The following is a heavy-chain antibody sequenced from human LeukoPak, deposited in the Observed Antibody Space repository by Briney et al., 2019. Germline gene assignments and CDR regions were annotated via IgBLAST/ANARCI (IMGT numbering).Heavy chain of an antibody. J-gene: IGHJ3*02. CDR3: ATEVDSSGYWAFDI. V-gene: IGHV1-24*01. CDR2: FDPEDGET. CDR1: GYTLTELS. Sequence: AASVKVSCKVSGYTLTELSMHWVRQAPGKGLEWMGGFDPEDGETIYAQKFQGRVTMTEDTSTDTAYMELSSLRSEDTAVYYCATEVDSSGYWAFDIWGQGTMVTVSS. D-gene: IGHD3-22*01.